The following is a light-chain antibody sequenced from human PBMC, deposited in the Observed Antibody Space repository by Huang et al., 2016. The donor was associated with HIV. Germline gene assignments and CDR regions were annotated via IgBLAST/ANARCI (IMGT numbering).Light chain of an antibody. CDR3: QQYGSSPVT. CDR2: GAS. V-gene: IGKV3-20*01. Sequence: EIVLTQSPGTLSLSPGERATLSCRASQRVSSSYLAWYQNKPGQAPRLLIYGASSRATGIPDRFSGSGSGTDFTLTISRLEPEDFAVYYCQQYGSSPVTFGQGTKLEIK. CDR1: QRVSSSY. J-gene: IGKJ2*01.